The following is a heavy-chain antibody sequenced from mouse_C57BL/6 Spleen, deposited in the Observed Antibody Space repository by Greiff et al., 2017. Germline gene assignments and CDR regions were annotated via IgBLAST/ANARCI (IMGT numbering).Heavy chain of an antibody. CDR1: GYSITSGYY. V-gene: IGHV3-6*01. Sequence: EVKLLESGPGLVKPSQSLSLTCSVTGYSITSGYYWNWIRQFPGNKLEWMGYISYDGSNNYNPSLKNRISITRDTSKNQFFLKLNSVTTEDTATYYCARAGSSGYVDAMDYWGQGTSVTVSS. D-gene: IGHD3-2*02. CDR2: ISYDGSN. J-gene: IGHJ4*01. CDR3: ARAGSSGYVDAMDY.